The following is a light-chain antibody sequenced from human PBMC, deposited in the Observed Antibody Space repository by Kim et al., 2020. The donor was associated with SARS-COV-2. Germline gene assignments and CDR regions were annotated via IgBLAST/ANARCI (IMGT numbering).Light chain of an antibody. CDR2: LNSDGSH. CDR3: QTWLTGPWV. V-gene: IGLV4-69*02. J-gene: IGLJ3*02. Sequence: QPVLTQSPSASASLGASVKLTCTLNSGYSNYAVAWHQQQPEKGPRYLMKLNSDGSHSKGDGIPDRFSGSSSGAERYLTISSLQSEDEADYYCQTWLTGPWVFAGGTKLTVL. CDR1: SGYSNYA.